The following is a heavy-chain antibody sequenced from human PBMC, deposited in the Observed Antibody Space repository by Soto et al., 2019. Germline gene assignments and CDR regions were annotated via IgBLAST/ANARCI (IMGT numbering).Heavy chain of an antibody. Sequence: QVHLVQSGAEVRKPGASVKVSCKASGYTFSSYAMHWVRQAPGQRLEWMGWINAGYGNTKSSQKFQDRVTISRDTSASTAYMELTRLRSEDTAVYYCARDTGDGTFDFWGPGTLVTVSS. CDR2: INAGYGNT. D-gene: IGHD7-27*01. CDR1: GYTFSSYA. V-gene: IGHV1-3*01. J-gene: IGHJ4*02. CDR3: ARDTGDGTFDF.